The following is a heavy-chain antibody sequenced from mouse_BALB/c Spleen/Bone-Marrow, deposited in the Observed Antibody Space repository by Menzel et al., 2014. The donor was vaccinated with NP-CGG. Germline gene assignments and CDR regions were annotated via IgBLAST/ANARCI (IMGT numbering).Heavy chain of an antibody. CDR1: GFTFXTYA. Sequence: VQLKESGGGLVQPKGSLKLSCAASGFTFXTYAMNWVRQAPGKGLEWVARIRSKSNNYATYYADSVKDRFTISRDDSQNMLYLQMHNLKTEDTAMYYCVRHQIYPWYFDVWGAGTTVTVSS. CDR3: VRHQIYPWYFDV. J-gene: IGHJ1*01. CDR2: IRSKSNNYAT. D-gene: IGHD2-1*01. V-gene: IGHV10-1*02.